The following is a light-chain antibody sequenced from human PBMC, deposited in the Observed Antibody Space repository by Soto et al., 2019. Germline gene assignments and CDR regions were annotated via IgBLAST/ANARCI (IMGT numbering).Light chain of an antibody. V-gene: IGKV1-5*01. CDR2: DAS. CDR3: QQYNSYSGT. CDR1: RSIDTW. Sequence: DIQMTQSPSTLSASVGDRVTITCRASRSIDTWLAWYQQKPGKAPNLLIFDASILESGVPSRFSGSGSGTEFTLTISSLQPDDFATYYCQQYNSYSGTFGGGTKVEI. J-gene: IGKJ4*01.